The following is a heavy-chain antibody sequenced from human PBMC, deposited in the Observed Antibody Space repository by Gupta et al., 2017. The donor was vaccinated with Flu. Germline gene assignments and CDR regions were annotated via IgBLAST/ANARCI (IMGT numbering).Heavy chain of an antibody. CDR3: ARRASDSSGYYSSLDY. J-gene: IGHJ4*02. Sequence: GKGLEWMGIIYPDDSDTRYTPSIQGQVTISADKSISTAYLQWSSLKASDTATYYCARRASDSSGYYSSLDYWGQGTLVTVSS. D-gene: IGHD3-22*01. CDR2: IYPDDSDT. V-gene: IGHV5-51*01.